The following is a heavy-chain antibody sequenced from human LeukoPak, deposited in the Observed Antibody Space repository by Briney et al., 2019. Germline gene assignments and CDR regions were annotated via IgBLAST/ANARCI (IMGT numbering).Heavy chain of an antibody. J-gene: IGHJ4*02. D-gene: IGHD4-11*01. CDR3: ARERYGNYN. Sequence: TGGSLRLSCAASGFTFSSFWMIWVRQAPGKGLEWVANIKKDGSVKNYVDSVKGRFTISRDNAKNSLFLQMNSLRAEDTAVYYCARERYGNYNWGQGTLVTVSS. CDR2: IKKDGSVK. CDR1: GFTFSSFW. V-gene: IGHV3-7*03.